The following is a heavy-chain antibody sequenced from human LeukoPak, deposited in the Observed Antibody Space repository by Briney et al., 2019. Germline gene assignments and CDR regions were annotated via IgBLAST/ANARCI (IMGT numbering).Heavy chain of an antibody. CDR3: AKVSLFMTNDAFDI. J-gene: IGHJ3*02. CDR2: ISSSGSTI. CDR1: GINFITYA. Sequence: GGSLRLSCAASGINFITYALHWVRQAPGKGLEWVSYISSSGSTIYYADSVKGRFTISRDNAKNSLYLQMNSLRAEDTAVYYCAKVSLFMTNDAFDIWGQGTMVTVSS. V-gene: IGHV3-48*03. D-gene: IGHD3-3*02.